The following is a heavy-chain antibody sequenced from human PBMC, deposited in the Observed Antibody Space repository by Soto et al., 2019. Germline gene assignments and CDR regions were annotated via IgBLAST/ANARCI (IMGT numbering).Heavy chain of an antibody. D-gene: IGHD4-17*01. J-gene: IGHJ4*02. V-gene: IGHV1-18*01. CDR2: ISAYNDNT. Sequence: QVQLVQSGAEVKKPGASVKVSCKASGYTFTSYDIAWVRQAPGQGLEWMGWISAYNDNTNYAQRLQGRITLTTDTSTSTVYMELRSLRSDDTAVYSCARNDYGARMFDYWGQGTLVTVSS. CDR3: ARNDYGARMFDY. CDR1: GYTFTSYD.